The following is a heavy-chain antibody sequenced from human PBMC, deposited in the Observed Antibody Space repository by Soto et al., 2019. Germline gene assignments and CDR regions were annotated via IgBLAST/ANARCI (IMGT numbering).Heavy chain of an antibody. CDR1: GFTFSSYG. Sequence: QVQLVGSGGGVVQPGRSLRLSCAASGFTFSSYGMHWVRQAPGKGLEWVAVISYDGSNKYYADSVKGRFTISRDNSKNTLYLQMNSLRAEDTAVYYCAKAQRPYSSSWSHFDYWGQGTLVTVSS. CDR3: AKAQRPYSSSWSHFDY. J-gene: IGHJ4*02. CDR2: ISYDGSNK. V-gene: IGHV3-30*18. D-gene: IGHD6-13*01.